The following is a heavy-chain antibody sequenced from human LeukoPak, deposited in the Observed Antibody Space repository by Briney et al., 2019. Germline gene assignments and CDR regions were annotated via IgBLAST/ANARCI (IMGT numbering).Heavy chain of an antibody. CDR1: GFTFSNYG. Sequence: GGSLRLSCAASGFTFSNYGMHWVRQAPGKGLEWVAVIWYDGSNKYYADSVKGRFTISRDNSKHTLYLQMNDLSAEDTAVYYCHIVVVTAIGVPFDIWGQGTMVTVSP. CDR3: HIVVVTAIGVPFDI. V-gene: IGHV3-33*01. CDR2: IWYDGSNK. J-gene: IGHJ3*02. D-gene: IGHD2-21*02.